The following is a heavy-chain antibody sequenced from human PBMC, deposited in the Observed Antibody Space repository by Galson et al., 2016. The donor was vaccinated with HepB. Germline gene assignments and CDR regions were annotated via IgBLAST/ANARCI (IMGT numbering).Heavy chain of an antibody. CDR3: ARGLALVAVTGSTLDF. CDR2: IYYGGTT. Sequence: SETLSLTCSVSGNSVRTGQLYWGWIRQAPGGGLEWIASIYYGGTTFYKESLKGRVIISVDKSKNEFALRLTAVTAADTATYYCARGLALVAVTGSTLDFWGQGIPVIVS. CDR1: GNSVRTGQLY. J-gene: IGHJ4*02. V-gene: IGHV4-39*02. D-gene: IGHD6-6*01.